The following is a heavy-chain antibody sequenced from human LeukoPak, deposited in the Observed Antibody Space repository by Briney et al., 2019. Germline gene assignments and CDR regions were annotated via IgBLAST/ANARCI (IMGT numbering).Heavy chain of an antibody. J-gene: IGHJ5*01. CDR3: ARQRDYGDYDS. V-gene: IGHV5-51*01. CDR1: GYSFTTYW. Sequence: GASLKISCKGSGYSFTTYWIGWVRQMPGKGLEWMGIIYPGDSYTRYSPSFQGQVTISADKSISTAYLQWSSLKASDTAMYYCARQRDYGDYDSWGQGTLVTVSS. D-gene: IGHD4-17*01. CDR2: IYPGDSYT.